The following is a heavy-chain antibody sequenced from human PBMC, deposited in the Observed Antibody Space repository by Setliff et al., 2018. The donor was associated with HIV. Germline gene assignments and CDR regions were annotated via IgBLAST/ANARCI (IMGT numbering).Heavy chain of an antibody. CDR1: GDSISSGSYY. CDR3: ARPHPEGNWFDS. CDR2: IYSSGGA. Sequence: SETLSLTCTVPGDSISSGSYYWNWIRQPAGKGLEWIGHIYSSGGANYNPSLKSRVTISVDTSKNQFSLTLRYVTAADTAVYYCARPHPEGNWFDSWGQGTLVTVSS. J-gene: IGHJ5*01. V-gene: IGHV4-61*09.